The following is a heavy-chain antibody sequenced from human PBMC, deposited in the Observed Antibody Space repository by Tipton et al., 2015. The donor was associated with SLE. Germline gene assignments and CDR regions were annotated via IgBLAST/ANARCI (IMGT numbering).Heavy chain of an antibody. D-gene: IGHD1-1*01. Sequence: SLRLSCAASEFIFSDYYMTWIRQAPGKGLEWVSNIDTTGRIFYADSLKGRFTIPRENAKNSLYLQMNSLRPEDTAVYYCARSRTSRYYYGMDVWGQGTTVTVSS. J-gene: IGHJ6*02. CDR1: EFIFSDYY. CDR2: IDTTGRI. V-gene: IGHV3-11*01. CDR3: ARSRTSRYYYGMDV.